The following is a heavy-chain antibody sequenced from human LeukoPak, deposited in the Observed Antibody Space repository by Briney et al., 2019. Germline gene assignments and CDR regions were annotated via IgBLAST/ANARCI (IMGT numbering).Heavy chain of an antibody. CDR3: ARADDRSGYCDY. D-gene: IGHD3-22*01. J-gene: IGHJ4*02. CDR1: GGSIISSNW. V-gene: IGHV4-4*02. Sequence: PSGTLSLTCAVSGGSIISSNWWRWVRQPPGKGLEWIVEIYHSGSTNYNPSLKSRVTISVDKSKHHFSLKLSSVTAADTAVYYCARADDRSGYCDYWGQGTLVTVSS. CDR2: IYHSGST.